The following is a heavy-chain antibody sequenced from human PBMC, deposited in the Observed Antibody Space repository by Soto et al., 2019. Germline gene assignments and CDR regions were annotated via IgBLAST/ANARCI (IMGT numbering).Heavy chain of an antibody. Sequence: SETLSLTCTVSGVSISSYFWTWIRQPAGKGLEWIGRIYTSGTTNYNPSLKSRVTMSVDTSKKQVSLKLTSVTVADTAVYFWARLGMVSLRVVYYYYGLDVWGQGTTVTVS. CDR3: ARLGMVSLRVVYYYYGLDV. V-gene: IGHV4-4*07. CDR2: IYTSGTT. CDR1: GVSISSYF. J-gene: IGHJ6*02. D-gene: IGHD3-10*01.